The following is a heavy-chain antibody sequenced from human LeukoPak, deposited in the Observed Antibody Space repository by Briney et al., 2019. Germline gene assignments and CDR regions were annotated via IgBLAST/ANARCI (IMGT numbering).Heavy chain of an antibody. CDR1: GYTFTGYY. V-gene: IGHV1-46*01. D-gene: IGHD3-10*01. Sequence: ASVKVSCKASGYTFTGYYMHWVRQAPGQGLEWMGIINPSGGSTSYAQKFQGRVTMTRDMSTSTVYMELSSLRSEDTAVYYCARDHTPRDYGSGARGDYWGQGTLVTVSS. CDR3: ARDHTPRDYGSGARGDY. J-gene: IGHJ4*02. CDR2: INPSGGST.